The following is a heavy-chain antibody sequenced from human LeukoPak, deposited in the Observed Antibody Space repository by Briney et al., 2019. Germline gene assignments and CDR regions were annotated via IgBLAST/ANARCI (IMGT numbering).Heavy chain of an antibody. V-gene: IGHV3-23*01. D-gene: IGHD3-22*01. Sequence: PGGSLRLSCVASGFTFSTFGISWVRQAPGKGLEWVSSTSGSGINTHYADSVKGRFTVSRDNSKNTLDLQMSGLRAEDTAVYYCARDAFYYDGSDYYSWFEPWGQGTLVTVSS. J-gene: IGHJ5*02. CDR3: ARDAFYYDGSDYYSWFEP. CDR2: TSGSGINT. CDR1: GFTFSTFG.